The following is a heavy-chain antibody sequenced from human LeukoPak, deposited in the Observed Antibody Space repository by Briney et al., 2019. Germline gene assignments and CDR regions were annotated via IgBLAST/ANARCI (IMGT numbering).Heavy chain of an antibody. J-gene: IGHJ4*02. D-gene: IGHD3-9*01. V-gene: IGHV1-46*01. CDR1: GGTFSSYA. CDR2: FNPTGRP. Sequence: ASVKVSCKASGGTFSSYAISWVRQAPGQGLEWMGMFNPTGRPRYAQKFQGRVSMTRDTSTSTVSMELSSLRSDDTAVYYCARTVYDILSGFDYWGQGTLVTVSS. CDR3: ARTVYDILSGFDY.